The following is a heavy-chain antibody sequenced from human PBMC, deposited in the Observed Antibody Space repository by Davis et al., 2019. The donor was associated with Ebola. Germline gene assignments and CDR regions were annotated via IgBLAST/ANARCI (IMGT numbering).Heavy chain of an antibody. CDR2: IYYSGST. D-gene: IGHD6-13*01. CDR1: GGSISSYY. V-gene: IGHV4-59*01. CDR3: ARVTAAAGLPMDV. Sequence: PGGSLRLSCTVSGGSISSYYWSWIRQPPGKGLEWIGYIYYSGSTNYNPSLKSRVTISVDTSKNQFSLKLSSVTAADTAVYYCARVTAAAGLPMDVWGQGTTVTVSS. J-gene: IGHJ6*02.